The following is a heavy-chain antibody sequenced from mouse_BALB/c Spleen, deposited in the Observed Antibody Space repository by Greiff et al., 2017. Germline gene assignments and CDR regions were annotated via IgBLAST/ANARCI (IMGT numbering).Heavy chain of an antibody. D-gene: IGHD2-3*01. CDR2: IYPSDSYT. CDR1: GYTFTSYW. Sequence: VQLQQPGAELVRPGASVKLSCKASGYTFTSYWINWVKQRPGQGLEWIGNIYPSDSYTNYNQKFKDKATLTVDKSSSTAYMQLSSPTSEDSAVYYCTRSGIYDGYPYAMDYWGQGTSVTVSS. CDR3: TRSGIYDGYPYAMDY. V-gene: IGHV1-69*02. J-gene: IGHJ4*01.